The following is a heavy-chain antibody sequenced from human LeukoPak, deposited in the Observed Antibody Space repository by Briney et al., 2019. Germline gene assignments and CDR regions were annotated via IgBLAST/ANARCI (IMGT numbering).Heavy chain of an antibody. CDR3: ARYLIQLWLIDH. J-gene: IGHJ4*02. CDR2: ISSSSSYI. D-gene: IGHD5-18*01. V-gene: IGHV3-21*01. CDR1: RGSLRRRSHY. Sequence: ETLSLTCTVSRGSLRRRSHYRVWIRQPPGKGLEWVSSISSSSSYIYYADSVKGRFTISRDNAKNSLYLQMNSLRAEDTAVYYCARYLIQLWLIDHWGQGTLVTVSS.